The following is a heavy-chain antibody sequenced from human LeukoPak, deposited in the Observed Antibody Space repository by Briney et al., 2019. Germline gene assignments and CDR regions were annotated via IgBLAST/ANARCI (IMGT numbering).Heavy chain of an antibody. J-gene: IGHJ3*02. CDR2: IYYSGST. V-gene: IGHV4-31*03. D-gene: IGHD3-22*01. Sequence: SQTLSLTCTVSGGSISSGGYYWSWLRQHPGKGLEWIGYIYYSGSTYYNPSLKSRVTISVDTSKNQFSLKLSSVTAADTAVYYCARDLGTYYYDSSGSDAFDIWGQGTMVTVSS. CDR1: GGSISSGGYY. CDR3: ARDLGTYYYDSSGSDAFDI.